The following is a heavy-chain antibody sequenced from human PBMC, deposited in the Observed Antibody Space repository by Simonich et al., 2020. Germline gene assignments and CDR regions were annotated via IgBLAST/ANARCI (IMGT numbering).Heavy chain of an antibody. V-gene: IGHV3-21*01. CDR3: ARWIAVAGTGAYGMDV. D-gene: IGHD6-19*01. Sequence: EVQLVESGGGLVKPGGSLRLSCAASGFTFSSYSMNWVRQAPGKGLEWVSSISSSSSYINYADSVKGRFTISRDNAKNSLSLQMNSLRAEDTAVYYCARWIAVAGTGAYGMDVWGQGTTVTVSS. CDR1: GFTFSSYS. CDR2: ISSSSSYI. J-gene: IGHJ6*02.